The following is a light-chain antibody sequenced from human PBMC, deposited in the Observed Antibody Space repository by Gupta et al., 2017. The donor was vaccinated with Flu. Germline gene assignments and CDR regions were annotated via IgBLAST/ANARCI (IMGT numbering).Light chain of an antibody. CDR2: RNN. V-gene: IGLV1-47*01. CDR1: DSNIGGNF. J-gene: IGLJ1*01. CDR3: AAWDDSLSGYV. Sequence: QSVMTQPPSASGTPGLRVTIACSGSDSNIGGNFVYWYQQLPGTAPNLLIYRNNQRPSGFPDRFSASKSGTSASLAISGLRSEDEANYYCAAWDDSLSGYVFGSVTKVTVL.